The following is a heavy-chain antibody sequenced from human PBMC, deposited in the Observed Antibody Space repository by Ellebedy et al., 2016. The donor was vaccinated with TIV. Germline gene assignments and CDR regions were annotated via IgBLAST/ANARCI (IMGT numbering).Heavy chain of an antibody. CDR1: GYTFTSFD. D-gene: IGHD5-18*01. V-gene: IGHV1-8*01. CDR3: ARDYGSLTAGQLWQDY. CDR2: VNPNSGNT. J-gene: IGHJ4*02. Sequence: AASVKVSCKASGYTFTSFDINWMRQATGQGLEWMGWVNPNSGNTGYAQKLQGRVTMTKDTSTSTAYMELRSLRSDDTAVYYCARDYGSLTAGQLWQDYWGQGTLVTVSS.